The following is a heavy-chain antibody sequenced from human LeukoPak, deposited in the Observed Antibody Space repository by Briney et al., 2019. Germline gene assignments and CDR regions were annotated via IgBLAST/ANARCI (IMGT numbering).Heavy chain of an antibody. V-gene: IGHV4-34*01. Sequence: SETLSLTCAVYGGSFSGYYWSWIRQPPGKGLEWIGEMNHSGSANYNPSLKSRVTISVDMSKNQFSLKLSSVTAADTAVYYCARAASGGYHYWGQGTLVTVSS. CDR3: ARAASGGYHY. CDR2: MNHSGSA. J-gene: IGHJ4*01. CDR1: GGSFSGYY. D-gene: IGHD3-22*01.